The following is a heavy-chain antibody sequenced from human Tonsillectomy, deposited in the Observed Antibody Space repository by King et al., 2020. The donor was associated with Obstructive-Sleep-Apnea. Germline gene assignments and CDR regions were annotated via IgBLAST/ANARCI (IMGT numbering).Heavy chain of an antibody. Sequence: TLKESCPALVKPTQNLTLTCTFSGFSLRATGMCVTWVRQTPGKALEWLAVIDWDDDKSYSTSLRTRLTVSKDTSKNQVVLKMTDMDPVDTATYYCARTSGAGYFYYGLDVWGQGTTVTVSS. CDR2: IDWDDDK. CDR1: GFSLRATGMC. J-gene: IGHJ6*02. D-gene: IGHD5-12*01. V-gene: IGHV2-70*20. CDR3: ARTSGAGYFYYGLDV.